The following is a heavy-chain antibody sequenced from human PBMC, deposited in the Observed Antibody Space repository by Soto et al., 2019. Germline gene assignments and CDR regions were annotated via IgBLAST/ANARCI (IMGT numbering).Heavy chain of an antibody. CDR2: IIPIFGTA. D-gene: IGHD2-2*02. CDR1: GGTFSSYA. J-gene: IGHJ6*02. CDR3: ARDEGMGYCSSTSCHMLDV. Sequence: QVQLVQSGAEVKKPGSSVKVSCKASGGTFSSYAISWVRQAPGQGLEWMGGIIPIFGTANYAQKFQGRVTIPADESTSTAYMELSSLRSEDTAVYYCARDEGMGYCSSTSCHMLDVWGQGTTVTVSS. V-gene: IGHV1-69*19.